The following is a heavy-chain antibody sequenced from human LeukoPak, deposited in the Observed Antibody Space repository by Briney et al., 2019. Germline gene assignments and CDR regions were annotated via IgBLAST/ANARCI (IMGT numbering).Heavy chain of an antibody. Sequence: GESLQISCKGSGYSFTSYWIGWVRQMPGKGLEWMGIIYPGDSDTRYSPSFQGQVTISADKSISTAYLQWSSLKASDTAMYYCARLQEGITMIVGDFDYWGQGTLVTVSS. D-gene: IGHD3-22*01. CDR3: ARLQEGITMIVGDFDY. J-gene: IGHJ4*02. V-gene: IGHV5-51*01. CDR1: GYSFTSYW. CDR2: IYPGDSDT.